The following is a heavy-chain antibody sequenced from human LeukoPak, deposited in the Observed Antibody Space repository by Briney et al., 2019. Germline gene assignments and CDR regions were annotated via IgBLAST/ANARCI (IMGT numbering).Heavy chain of an antibody. Sequence: PGGSLRLSCAASGFTFSSYSMNWVRQAPGKGLEWVSSISSSSSYIYYADSVKGRFTISRDNAKNSLYLQMNSLRAEDTAVYYCARSQQWLVQGTDDAFDIWGQGTMVTVS. V-gene: IGHV3-21*01. J-gene: IGHJ3*02. D-gene: IGHD6-19*01. CDR3: ARSQQWLVQGTDDAFDI. CDR2: ISSSSSYI. CDR1: GFTFSSYS.